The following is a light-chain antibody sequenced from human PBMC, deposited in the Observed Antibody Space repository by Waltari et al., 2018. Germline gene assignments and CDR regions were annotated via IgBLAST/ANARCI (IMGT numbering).Light chain of an antibody. CDR1: QSVTNY. V-gene: IGKV3-11*01. CDR3: QQRRDWPLT. J-gene: IGKJ4*01. Sequence: SCRASQSVTNYLALYQQKPGQAPRLLIYDTSNRATGIPARFSGSGFGTDFTLTISSLEPGDFAVYYCQQRRDWPLTFGGGTKVEIK. CDR2: DTS.